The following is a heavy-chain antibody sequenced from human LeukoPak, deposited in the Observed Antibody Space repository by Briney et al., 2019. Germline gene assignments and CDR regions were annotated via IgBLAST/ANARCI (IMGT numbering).Heavy chain of an antibody. J-gene: IGHJ2*01. CDR2: IYXXGST. Sequence: SQTLSLTCTVSSGSISSGNYYWSWIRQPAGKGLXXVGXIYXXGSTNYSPXXKSRVTISLDTSNNQFSLKLSSVTAADTAVYXXXXSRAELWGRGTXXTVSS. CDR3: XXSRAEL. CDR1: SGSISSGNYY. V-gene: IGHV4-61*02.